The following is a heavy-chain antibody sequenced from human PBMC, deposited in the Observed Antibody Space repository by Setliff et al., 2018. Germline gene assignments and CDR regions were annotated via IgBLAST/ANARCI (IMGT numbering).Heavy chain of an antibody. Sequence: SETLSLTCTVSGDSISSGSYYWGWIRQPPGKGLEWIGSINYRGSTHDNPSLRSRVTISLDTSKSHFSLRLSSVTAADTAVYFCARVLVLGYNWFDPWGQGTLVTVSS. V-gene: IGHV4-39*02. D-gene: IGHD3-10*01. CDR3: ARVLVLGYNWFDP. J-gene: IGHJ5*02. CDR1: GDSISSGSYY. CDR2: INYRGST.